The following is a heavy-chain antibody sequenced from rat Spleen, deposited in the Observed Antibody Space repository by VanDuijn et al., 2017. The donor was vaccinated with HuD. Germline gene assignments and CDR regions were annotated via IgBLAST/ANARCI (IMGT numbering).Heavy chain of an antibody. J-gene: IGHJ2*01. D-gene: IGHD1-5*01. V-gene: IGHV5-31*01. CDR3: TRDRDRYNYFDY. Sequence: EVQLVESGGGLVQPGRSLKLSCVASGFTFNNYWMTWIRQAPGKGLEWVASITNTGGSTYYPDSVKGRFTISRDNAKSALYLQMNSLRSEDTATYYCTRDRDRYNYFDYWGQGVMVTVSS. CDR2: ITNTGGST. CDR1: GFTFNNYW.